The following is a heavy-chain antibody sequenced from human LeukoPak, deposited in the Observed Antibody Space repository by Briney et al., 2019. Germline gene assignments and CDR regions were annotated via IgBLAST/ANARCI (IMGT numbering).Heavy chain of an antibody. CDR3: ARGRGGGRRFDY. D-gene: IGHD2-15*01. CDR1: GYSISSGYY. J-gene: IGHJ4*02. CDR2: IYHSGNT. V-gene: IGHV4-38-2*02. Sequence: SETLSLTCTVSGYSISSGYYWGWIRQPPGKGLEWIGSIYHSGNTYYNPSLKSRVTISVDTSKNQFSLKLSSVTAADTAVYYCARGRGGGRRFDYWGQGTLVTVSS.